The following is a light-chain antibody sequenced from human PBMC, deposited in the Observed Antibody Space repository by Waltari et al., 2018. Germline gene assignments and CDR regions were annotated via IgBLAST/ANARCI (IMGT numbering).Light chain of an antibody. J-gene: IGLJ2*01. Sequence: QSALTQPASVSGSPGQSVTIFCAGTSNDVGGYNSVSWYQEHPGQAPRVIIYDVRDRPSGVSDRFSGSKSGNMASLTISGLQAEDEADYYCSSQSSNDVVLFGGGTKLTVL. CDR3: SSQSSNDVVL. CDR1: SNDVGGYNS. V-gene: IGLV2-14*01. CDR2: DVR.